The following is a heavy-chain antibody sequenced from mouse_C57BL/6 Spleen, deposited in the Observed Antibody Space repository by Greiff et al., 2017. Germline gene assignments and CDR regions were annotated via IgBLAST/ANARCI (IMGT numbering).Heavy chain of an antibody. Sequence: EVQLQQSGAELVRPGASVKLSCTASGFNIKDYYMHWVKQRPEQGLEWIGRIDPEDGDTEYAPKFQGKATMTADTSSNTAYLQLSSLTSEDTAVYYCTPPITTVVGRGYAMDYWGQGTSVTVSS. V-gene: IGHV14-1*01. J-gene: IGHJ4*01. CDR1: GFNIKDYY. CDR2: IDPEDGDT. CDR3: TPPITTVVGRGYAMDY. D-gene: IGHD1-1*01.